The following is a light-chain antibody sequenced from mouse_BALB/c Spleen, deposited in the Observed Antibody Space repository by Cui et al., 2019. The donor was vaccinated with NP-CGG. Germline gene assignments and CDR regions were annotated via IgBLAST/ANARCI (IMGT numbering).Light chain of an antibody. Sequence: QAVVTQESALTTSPGETVTLTCRSSTGAVTTSNYANWVQEKPDHLFTGLIGGTNNRAPGVPARFSGSLIGDKAALTITGAQTEDEVIYFCVLWYSNHWVFGGGTKLTVL. CDR3: VLWYSNHWV. CDR1: TGAVTTSNY. J-gene: IGLJ1*01. CDR2: GTN. V-gene: IGLV1*01.